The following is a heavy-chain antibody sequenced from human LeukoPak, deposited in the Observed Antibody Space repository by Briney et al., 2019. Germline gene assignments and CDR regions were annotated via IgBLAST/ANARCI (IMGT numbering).Heavy chain of an antibody. V-gene: IGHV3-30*04. D-gene: IGHD2-2*01. CDR3: ARGLSMPGGFDY. CDR1: GFTFSSYA. J-gene: IGHJ4*02. Sequence: GGSLRLSCAASGFTFSSYAMHWVRQAPGKGLEWVAVISYDGSNKYYADSVKGRFTISRDNSKNTLYLQMNSLRAEDTAVYYCARGLSMPGGFDYWGQGTLVTVSS. CDR2: ISYDGSNK.